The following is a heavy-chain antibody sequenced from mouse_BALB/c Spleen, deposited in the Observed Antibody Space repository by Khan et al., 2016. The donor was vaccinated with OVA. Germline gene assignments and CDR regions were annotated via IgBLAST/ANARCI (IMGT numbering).Heavy chain of an antibody. CDR1: GFTFIDYG. CDR3: ARGGFAY. J-gene: IGHJ3*01. CDR2: ISSVAYSI. V-gene: IGHV5-15*02. Sequence: EVELVESVGGLVQPGGSRKLSCAASGFTFIDYGMAWVRQTPGKGPEWIAFISSVAYSIYYADTVTGRFTISRENAKNTLYLEMSSLRSDDTAMYYCARGGFAYWGQGTLVTVSA.